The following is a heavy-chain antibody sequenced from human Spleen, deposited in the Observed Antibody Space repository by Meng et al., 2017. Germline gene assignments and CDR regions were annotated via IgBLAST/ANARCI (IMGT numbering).Heavy chain of an antibody. D-gene: IGHD6-19*01. CDR2: IIPAFGAP. V-gene: IGHV1-69*13. Sequence: SAKVSCKAPGGTFNSYAISWVRQAPGQGLEWMGGIIPAFGAPNHAQKFQGRVRITADESTTTAYMELSSLRSEDTAVYYCARVALPPGIAVAGTVDWGQGTLVTVSS. CDR3: ARVALPPGIAVAGTVD. CDR1: GGTFNSYA. J-gene: IGHJ4*02.